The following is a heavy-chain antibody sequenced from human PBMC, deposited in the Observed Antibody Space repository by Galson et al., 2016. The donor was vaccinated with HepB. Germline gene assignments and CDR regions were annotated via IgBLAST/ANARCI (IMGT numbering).Heavy chain of an antibody. V-gene: IGHV3-7*01. CDR1: GLTFSTYW. CDR2: IKQDGSEK. Sequence: SLRLSCAASGLTFSTYWMNWVRQAPGKGLEWVANIKQDGSEKYYVDSVKGRFTISRDNAQNSLYLQMNSLRAEDTAVFYCAGRGGAGPLCTSTGCYIDYHGLDCWGQGTTVTVSS. D-gene: IGHD2-2*01. J-gene: IGHJ6*02. CDR3: AGRGGAGPLCTSTGCYIDYHGLDC.